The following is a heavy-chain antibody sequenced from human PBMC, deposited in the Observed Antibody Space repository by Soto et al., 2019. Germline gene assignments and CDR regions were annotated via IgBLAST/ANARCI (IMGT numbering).Heavy chain of an antibody. Sequence: QVQLVESGGGVVQPGRSLRLSCAASGFTFSSYGMHWVRQAPGKGLEWVAVIWYDGSNKYYADSVKGRFTISRDNSKNTLYLQMNSLRAEDTAVYYCARGLLVVKHLDYWGQGTLVTVSS. CDR2: IWYDGSNK. CDR1: GFTFSSYG. V-gene: IGHV3-33*01. CDR3: ARGLLVVKHLDY. D-gene: IGHD2-2*01. J-gene: IGHJ4*02.